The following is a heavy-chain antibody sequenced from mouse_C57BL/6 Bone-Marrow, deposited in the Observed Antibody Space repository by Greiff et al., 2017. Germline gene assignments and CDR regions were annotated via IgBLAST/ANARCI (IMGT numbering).Heavy chain of an antibody. J-gene: IGHJ2*01. CDR2: IDPETGGT. D-gene: IGHD3-2*02. V-gene: IGHV1-15*01. CDR3: TRRGQLRP. CDR1: GYTFTDYE. Sequence: QVQLQQSGAELVRPGASVTLSCKASGYTFTDYEMHWVKQTPVHGLEWIGAIDPETGGTAYNQKFKGKAILTAAKSSSTAYMELRSLTSEDSAVYYCTRRGQLRPWGQGTTLTVSS.